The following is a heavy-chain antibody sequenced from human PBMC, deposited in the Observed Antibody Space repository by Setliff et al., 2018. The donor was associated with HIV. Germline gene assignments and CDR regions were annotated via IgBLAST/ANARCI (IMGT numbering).Heavy chain of an antibody. CDR3: AREFPGGTKGFDY. Sequence: ASVKVSCKASGYTFTSYILHWVRQAAGQGLEWVGRIAPSSGGIHYAQKFQDRVTMTRDTSTRTVYMDLSRLRSEDTAVYYCAREFPGGTKGFDYWGQGTLVTVSS. D-gene: IGHD1-1*01. V-gene: IGHV1-46*01. J-gene: IGHJ4*02. CDR1: GYTFTSYI. CDR2: IAPSSGGI.